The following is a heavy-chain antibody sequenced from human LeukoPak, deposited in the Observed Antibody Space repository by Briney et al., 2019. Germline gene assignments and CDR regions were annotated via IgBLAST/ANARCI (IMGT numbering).Heavy chain of an antibody. J-gene: IGHJ4*02. D-gene: IGHD3-22*01. V-gene: IGHV4-34*01. CDR1: GGSSSGYY. CDR2: INHSGST. CDR3: ASFGYDSSPWGMDY. Sequence: PSGAPSLTCAVYGGSSSGYYWSWIRQPPGKGLEWIGEINHSGSTNYNPSLKSRVTISVDTSKNQFSLKLSSVTAADTAVYYCASFGYDSSPWGMDYWGQGTLVT.